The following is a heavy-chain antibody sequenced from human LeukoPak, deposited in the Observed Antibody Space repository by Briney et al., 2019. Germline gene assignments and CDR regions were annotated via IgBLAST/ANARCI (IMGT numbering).Heavy chain of an antibody. CDR1: GFTVSSNY. CDR2: IYSGGTT. D-gene: IGHD6-19*01. CDR3: ARGIAVAARFDY. V-gene: IGHV3-66*01. J-gene: IGHJ4*02. Sequence: GGSLRLSCAASGFTVSSNYMSWVRQAPGKGLEWVSVIYSGGTTYYADSVQGRFTISRDYSKNTLYLEMNGLRAEDTAVYYYARGIAVAARFDYWGQGTLVTVSS.